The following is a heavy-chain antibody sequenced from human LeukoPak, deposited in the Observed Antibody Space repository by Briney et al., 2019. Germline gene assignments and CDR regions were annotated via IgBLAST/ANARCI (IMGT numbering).Heavy chain of an antibody. J-gene: IGHJ4*02. CDR3: ARAWFSTRWYYFDY. CDR2: ISGGGVTT. D-gene: IGHD6-13*01. V-gene: IGHV3-23*01. CDR1: GFTFSNYA. Sequence: GGSLRLSCVASGFTFSNYAMSWVRQAPGKGLEWVSTISGGGVTTYYGDSAKGRFAISRDNSKNTLYLQMNSLTSDDTAVYYCARAWFSTRWYYFDYWGQGTLVTVSS.